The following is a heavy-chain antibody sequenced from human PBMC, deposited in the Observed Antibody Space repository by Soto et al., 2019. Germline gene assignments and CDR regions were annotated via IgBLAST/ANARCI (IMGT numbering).Heavy chain of an antibody. CDR1: GFTFRDYS. D-gene: IGHD3-22*01. V-gene: IGHV3-21*01. J-gene: IGHJ4*02. CDR2: ISSRNTYI. Sequence: PGGSLRLSCAASGFTFRDYSMNWVRQAPGKGLEWVASISSRNTYIQYADSVRGRFTISRDNARDSLYLQMDNVSAGDTAMYYCARRENDITAYYWRYWGQGTLVTVSS. CDR3: ARRENDITAYYWRY.